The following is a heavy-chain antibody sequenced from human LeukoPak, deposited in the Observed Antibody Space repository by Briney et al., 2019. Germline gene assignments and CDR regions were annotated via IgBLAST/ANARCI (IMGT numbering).Heavy chain of an antibody. D-gene: IGHD5-12*01. CDR2: MNPNSGNT. CDR3: ARSVGGYANLDY. CDR1: GYTFTSYD. V-gene: IGHV1-8*01. J-gene: IGHJ4*02. Sequence: ASVKVSCKASGYTFTSYDINWVRPATGQGLEWKGWMNPNSGNTGYAQKFQGRVTMTRNTSISTAYMELSSLRSEDTAVYYCARSVGGYANLDYWGQGTLVTVSS.